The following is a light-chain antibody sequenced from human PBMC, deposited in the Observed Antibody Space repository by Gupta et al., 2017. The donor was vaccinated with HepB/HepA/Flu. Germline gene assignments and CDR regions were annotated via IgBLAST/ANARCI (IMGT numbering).Light chain of an antibody. CDR2: GAT. CDR3: HQTQTIPQT. J-gene: IGKJ3*01. Sequence: DIQMTQAPSSLSASVGDRVNITCRASQNINSYLNWYLQRPGKAPNLLIYGATSLQHGVPSRFSGSGSGTDFTLTISSLQPEDFATYFCHQTQTIPQTFGPGTKSGYE. CDR1: QNINSY. V-gene: IGKV1-39*01.